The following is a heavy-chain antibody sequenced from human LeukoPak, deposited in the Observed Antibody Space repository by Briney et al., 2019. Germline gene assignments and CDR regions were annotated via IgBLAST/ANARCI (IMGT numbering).Heavy chain of an antibody. CDR1: GDSVSSGGYY. CDR3: GAYSSSSAYFNY. Sequence: SETLSLTCTVSGDSVSSGGYYWSWIRQPPGKGLEWIGSIYYTGNTYYNPSLKSRVTISLDTSKNHFSLELSSVTAADTAVYYCGAYSSSSAYFNYWGQGTLVCVSS. CDR2: IYYTGNT. D-gene: IGHD6-6*01. V-gene: IGHV4-39*01. J-gene: IGHJ4*02.